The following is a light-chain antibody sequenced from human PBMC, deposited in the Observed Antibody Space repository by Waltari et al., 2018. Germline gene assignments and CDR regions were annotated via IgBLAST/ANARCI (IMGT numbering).Light chain of an antibody. V-gene: IGLV2-14*01. CDR3: SSYTSSNTVI. Sequence: QSALTQPASVSGSPGQSITISCTGTSSDVGGYNYVSWYQQYPGKVPKLMLYDVSKWPSGVSTRFSGSKSGNTSSLPISGLQAEDEADYYCSSYTSSNTVIFGGGTKLTVL. CDR1: SSDVGGYNY. CDR2: DVS. J-gene: IGLJ2*01.